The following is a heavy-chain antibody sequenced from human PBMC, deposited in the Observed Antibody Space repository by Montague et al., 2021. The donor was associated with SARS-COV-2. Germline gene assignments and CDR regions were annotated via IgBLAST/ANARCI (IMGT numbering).Heavy chain of an antibody. CDR2: IWFDGSKK. CDR3: ARGADSSVPPLDN. V-gene: IGHV3-33*01. CDR1: GFTVSSYG. D-gene: IGHD3-22*01. Sequence: SLRLSCAASGFTVSSYGMHWVRQAPGKGLECVAIIWFDGSKKYYGDSVKGRFTISRDISNNTLYLQMNSLRVEDTATYYCARGADSSVPPLDNWGQGTLVTVSS. J-gene: IGHJ4*02.